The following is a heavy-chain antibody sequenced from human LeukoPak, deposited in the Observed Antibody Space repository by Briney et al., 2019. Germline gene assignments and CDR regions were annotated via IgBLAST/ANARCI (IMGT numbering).Heavy chain of an antibody. CDR3: EGVAVAAIY. J-gene: IGHJ4*02. CDR1: GFIFSGYG. D-gene: IGHD6-13*01. Sequence: GGSLRLSCEASGFIFSGYGMHWVRQAPGKGLEWVAFIRYDGSNKYYVDSVKGRFTISRDNSKNTLYLQMNSLRAEDTAVYYCEGVAVAAIYWGQGTLVTVSS. CDR2: IRYDGSNK. V-gene: IGHV3-30*02.